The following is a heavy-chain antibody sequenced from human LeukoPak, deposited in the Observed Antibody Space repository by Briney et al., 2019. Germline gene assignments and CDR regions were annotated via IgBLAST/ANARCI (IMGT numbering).Heavy chain of an antibody. Sequence: SQTLSLTCTVSGGSISSGGYYWSWIRQPPGKGLEWIGYIYHSGSTYYNPSLKSRVTISVDRSKNQFSLKLSSVTAADTAVYYCARGGVDYGGNSRYFDYWGQGTLVTVSS. CDR1: GGSISSGGYY. CDR2: IYHSGST. J-gene: IGHJ4*02. V-gene: IGHV4-30-2*01. CDR3: ARGGVDYGGNSRYFDY. D-gene: IGHD4-23*01.